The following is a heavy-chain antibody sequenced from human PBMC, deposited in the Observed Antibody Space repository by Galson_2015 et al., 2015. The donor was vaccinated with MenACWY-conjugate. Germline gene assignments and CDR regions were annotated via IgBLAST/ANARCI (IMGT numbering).Heavy chain of an antibody. V-gene: IGHV3-21*01. CDR1: GFTFNTYT. J-gene: IGHJ4*02. Sequence: SLRLSCAASGFTFNTYTMNWVRQAPGKGLEWVSSISISSDYIHYADSVKGRFTISRDNAKNSLFLQMNSLRGEDTAVYYCVRDKDDFDYWGQGTLVTVSS. CDR2: ISISSDYI. CDR3: VRDKDDFDY.